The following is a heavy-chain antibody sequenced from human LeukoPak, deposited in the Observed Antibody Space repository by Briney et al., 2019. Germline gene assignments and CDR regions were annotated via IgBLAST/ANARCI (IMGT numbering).Heavy chain of an antibody. CDR2: ISAYNGNT. CDR1: GYTFTSYG. J-gene: IGHJ4*02. CDR3: ARLLDRSPALDY. Sequence: ASVKVSCKASGYTFTSYGISWVRQAPGQGLEWMGWISAYNGNTNYAQKLQGRVTITRNTSISTAYMELSSLRSEDTAVYYCARLLDRSPALDYWGQGTLVTVSS. V-gene: IGHV1-18*01. D-gene: IGHD2-2*01.